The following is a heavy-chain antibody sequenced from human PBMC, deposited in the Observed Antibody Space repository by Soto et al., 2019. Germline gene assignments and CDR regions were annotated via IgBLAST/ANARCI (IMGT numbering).Heavy chain of an antibody. CDR3: ARDSRRDYGDDRFDY. CDR2: IWYDGSNK. J-gene: IGHJ4*02. D-gene: IGHD4-17*01. CDR1: GFTFSSYG. V-gene: IGHV3-33*01. Sequence: GGSLRLSCAASGFTFSSYGMHWVRQAPGKGLEWVAVIWYDGSNKYYADSVKGRFTISRDNSKNTLYLQMNSLRAEDTAVYYCARDSRRDYGDDRFDYWGQGTLVTVSS.